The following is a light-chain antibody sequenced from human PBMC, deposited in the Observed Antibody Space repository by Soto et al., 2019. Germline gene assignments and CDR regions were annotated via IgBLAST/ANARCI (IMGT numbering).Light chain of an antibody. CDR3: SSYAGSNYVV. J-gene: IGLJ2*01. CDR1: SSDVGGYNY. V-gene: IGLV2-8*01. Sequence: QSALTQPHSAPGSPGQSVTISCTGTSSDVGGYNYVSWYQQHPGKAPKLMIYEVSKRPSGVPDRFSGSKSGNTASLTVSGLQAEDEADYYCSSYAGSNYVVFGGGTKLTVL. CDR2: EVS.